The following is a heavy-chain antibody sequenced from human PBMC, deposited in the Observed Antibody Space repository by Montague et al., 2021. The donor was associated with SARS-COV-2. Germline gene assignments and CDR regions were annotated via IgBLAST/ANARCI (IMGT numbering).Heavy chain of an antibody. CDR3: AEDKGSGFSGLLAEFFDY. J-gene: IGHJ4*02. CDR2: ISWNSGSI. D-gene: IGHD6-19*01. V-gene: IGHV3-9*01. CDR1: GFTFGDYA. Sequence: SLRLSCAASGFTFGDYAMHWVRQAPGKGLEWVSGISWNSGSIGYADSVKGRFTISRDNAKNSLYLQMNSLRAEDTALYYCAEDKGSGFSGLLAEFFDYWGQGTLVTVSS.